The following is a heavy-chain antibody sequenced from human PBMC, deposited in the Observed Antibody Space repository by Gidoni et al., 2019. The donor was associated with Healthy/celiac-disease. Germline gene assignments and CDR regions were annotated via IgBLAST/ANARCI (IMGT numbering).Heavy chain of an antibody. CDR1: GGPISSGGYY. Sequence: QVQLQESCPGLVKPSQTLSLTCTVSGGPISSGGYYWSWIRQHPGKGLEWIGYIYYSGSTYYNPSLKSRVTISVDTSKNQFSLKLSSVTAADTAVYYCAGGSSLDWFDPWGQGTLVTVSS. CDR2: IYYSGST. J-gene: IGHJ5*02. D-gene: IGHD1-26*01. V-gene: IGHV4-31*03. CDR3: AGGSSLDWFDP.